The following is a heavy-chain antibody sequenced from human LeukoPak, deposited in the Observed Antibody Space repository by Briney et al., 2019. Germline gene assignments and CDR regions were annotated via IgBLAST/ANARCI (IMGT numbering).Heavy chain of an antibody. Sequence: PSETLSLTCGVYGGSFSGYYWSWIRQPPGKGLEWIGEINPRGSTNHNPSLKSRVTLSADTSKNQFSLTLNSVTAADTAVYYCARRRLGYYFDYWGQGTLVTVSS. CDR2: INPRGST. J-gene: IGHJ4*02. CDR3: ARRRLGYYFDY. D-gene: IGHD5-24*01. CDR1: GGSFSGYY. V-gene: IGHV4-34*01.